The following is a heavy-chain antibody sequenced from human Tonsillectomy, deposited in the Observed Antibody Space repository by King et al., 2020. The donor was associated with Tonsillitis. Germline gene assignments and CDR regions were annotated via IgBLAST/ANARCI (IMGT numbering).Heavy chain of an antibody. J-gene: IGHJ3*02. CDR2: IYYSGST. Sequence: VQLQESGPGLVKPSETLSLTCTVSGGSISSYYWSWIRQPPGKGLEWIGYIYYSGSTNYNPSLKSRVTMSVDTSKSQFSLKLSSVTAADTAVYYCAREISLADAFDIGGQGTRVTVSS. D-gene: IGHD1-1*01. V-gene: IGHV4-59*01. CDR1: GGSISSYY. CDR3: AREISLADAFDI.